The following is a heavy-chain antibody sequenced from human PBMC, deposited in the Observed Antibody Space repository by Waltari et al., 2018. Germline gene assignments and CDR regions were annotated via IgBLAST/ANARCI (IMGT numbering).Heavy chain of an antibody. D-gene: IGHD3-10*01. CDR1: GFTLSNYG. J-gene: IGHJ4*02. V-gene: IGHV3-13*01. CDR2: SGTLGGK. Sequence: EVQLEQFGGGLVHPGGSLRLSCVGSGFTLSNYGMHWVRQAPGKGLEWVSASGTLGGKYYADSVKGRFTISRDDAKNALYLQMNSLGAEDMAVYYCARHGSGSSWVFYIDFWGQGTLVTVSS. CDR3: ARHGSGSSWVFYIDF.